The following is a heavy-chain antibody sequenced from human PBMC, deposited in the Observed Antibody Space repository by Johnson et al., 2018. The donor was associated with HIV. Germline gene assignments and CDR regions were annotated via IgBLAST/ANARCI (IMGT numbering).Heavy chain of an antibody. CDR2: ISYDGSNK. J-gene: IGHJ3*02. CDR1: GFTFSSYG. D-gene: IGHD6-6*01. CDR3: ANSYSSSSGNNDYAFDI. Sequence: QVQLVESGGGVVQPGRSLRLSCVGSGFTFSSYGMHWVRQAPGKGLEWVAVISYDGSNKYYADSVKGRFTISRDNSKNTLYLQMNSLRAEDTAVYYCANSYSSSSGNNDYAFDIWGQGTMVTVSS. V-gene: IGHV3-30*18.